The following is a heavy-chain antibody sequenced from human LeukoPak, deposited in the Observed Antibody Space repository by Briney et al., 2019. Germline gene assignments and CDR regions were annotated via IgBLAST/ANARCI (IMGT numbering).Heavy chain of an antibody. D-gene: IGHD4-17*01. CDR2: INPNSGGT. Sequence: KPGASVKVSCKASGYTFTGYYMHWVRQAPGQGLEWMGWINPNSGGTNYAQKFQDRVTMTRDTSISTAYMELSRLRSDDTAVYYCARENHGDYDAFDIWGQGTMVTVSS. CDR3: ARENHGDYDAFDI. J-gene: IGHJ3*02. CDR1: GYTFTGYY. V-gene: IGHV1-2*02.